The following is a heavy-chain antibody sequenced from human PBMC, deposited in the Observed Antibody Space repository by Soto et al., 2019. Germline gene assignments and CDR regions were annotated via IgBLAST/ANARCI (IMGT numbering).Heavy chain of an antibody. Sequence: QVQLQDSGPGQVQPSQTLSLTCTVSGGSIRSGGYYWGWVRQHPVKGLEWIGYIHYSGTTHYNPSLRIRTTISLDPSNKTFTLTQTSMTVANTTFYYCARGRVGLTKPIDPIDVWGSGTMVTGS. V-gene: IGHV4-31*03. CDR3: ARGRVGLTKPIDPIDV. D-gene: IGHD2-8*01. CDR1: GGSIRSGGYY. J-gene: IGHJ3*01. CDR2: IHYSGTT.